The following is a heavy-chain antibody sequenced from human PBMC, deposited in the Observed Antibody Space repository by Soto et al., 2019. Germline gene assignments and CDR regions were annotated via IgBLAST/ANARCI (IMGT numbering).Heavy chain of an antibody. CDR3: ARSGNGRGDHGYHGMDV. V-gene: IGHV1-18*01. CDR1: GYTFTSYG. J-gene: IGHJ6*02. D-gene: IGHD1-26*01. CDR2: SSAYNGNT. Sequence: ASVKVSCKASGYTFTSYGISWVRQAPGQGLEWMGWSSAYNGNTNYAQKRQGRVTMTTDTSTSTAYMELRSLRSDDTAVYYCARSGNGRGDHGYHGMDVWGQGTTVTVSS.